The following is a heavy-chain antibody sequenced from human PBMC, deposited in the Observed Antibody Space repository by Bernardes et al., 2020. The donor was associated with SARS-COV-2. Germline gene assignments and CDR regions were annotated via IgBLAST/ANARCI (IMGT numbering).Heavy chain of an antibody. CDR1: GFNFSGSA. Sequence: VGSLRLSCAASGFNFSGSAIQWVRQPSGQGLEWIGRIRSKPKGYATTYAASLKGRFVISRDDSRNTAYLQIHSLKIEDTAVYYCTGDYLYWDQGTLVSVSS. J-gene: IGHJ4*02. CDR2: IRSKPKGYAT. D-gene: IGHD4-17*01. V-gene: IGHV3-73*01. CDR3: TGDYLY.